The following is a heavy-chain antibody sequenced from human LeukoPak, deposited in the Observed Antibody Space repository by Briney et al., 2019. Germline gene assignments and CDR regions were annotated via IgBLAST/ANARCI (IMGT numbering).Heavy chain of an antibody. CDR3: AKEINHQWLVPLDAFDI. D-gene: IGHD6-19*01. Sequence: GGSLRLSCAPSGFSFTSYAMSWVRQAPGKGLDWVSGISGSVTTIYYADSAKGRFTISRDNSENTLYLQMNSLRAEDTAVYYCAKEINHQWLVPLDAFDIWGQGTMVTVSS. CDR2: ISGSVTTI. CDR1: GFSFTSYA. J-gene: IGHJ3*02. V-gene: IGHV3-23*01.